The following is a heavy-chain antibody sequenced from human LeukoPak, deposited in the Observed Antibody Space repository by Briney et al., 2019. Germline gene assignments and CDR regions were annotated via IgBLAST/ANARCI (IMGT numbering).Heavy chain of an antibody. CDR1: GGSISNYY. Sequence: PSETLSLTCSVSGGSISNYYWGWIRQPPGKGLEWIGYIYSSGSTNYNPSLKSRVTISVDTSKNQFSLRLSSVTAADTDMYYCSRRRMVRGSYGMDVWGQGTTVTVSS. D-gene: IGHD3-10*01. CDR3: SRRRMVRGSYGMDV. CDR2: IYSSGST. V-gene: IGHV4-59*08. J-gene: IGHJ6*02.